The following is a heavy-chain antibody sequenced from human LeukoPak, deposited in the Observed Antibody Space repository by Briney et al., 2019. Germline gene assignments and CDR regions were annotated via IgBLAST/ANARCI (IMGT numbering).Heavy chain of an antibody. CDR2: IHYSGST. J-gene: IGHJ6*03. Sequence: SETLSLTCTVSGGSISSHYWSWIRQPPGKGLEWIGYIHYSGSTNYNPSLKSRVTISVDTSKNQFSLKLSSVTAADTAVYYCARATAGYYYYYYMDVWGKGTTVTVSS. D-gene: IGHD6-13*01. CDR1: GGSISSHY. V-gene: IGHV4-59*11. CDR3: ARATAGYYYYYYMDV.